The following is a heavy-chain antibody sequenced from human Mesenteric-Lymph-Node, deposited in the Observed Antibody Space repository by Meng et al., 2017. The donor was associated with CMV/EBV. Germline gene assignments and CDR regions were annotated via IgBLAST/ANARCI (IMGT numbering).Heavy chain of an antibody. CDR3: ARDYSGSYGDAFDI. CDR1: GGSISGYY. Sequence: SETLSLTCTVSGGSISGYYWSWIRQPPGKGLEWIGYTSYSGSTNYIASLKSRVTISVDTSKNQVSLQLNSVTPADTAVYYCARDYSGSYGDAFDIWGPGTMVTVSS. V-gene: IGHV4-59*01. J-gene: IGHJ3*02. D-gene: IGHD1-26*01. CDR2: TSYSGST.